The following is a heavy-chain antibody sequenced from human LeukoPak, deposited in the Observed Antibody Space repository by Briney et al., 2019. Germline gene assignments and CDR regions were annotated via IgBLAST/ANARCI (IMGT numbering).Heavy chain of an antibody. J-gene: IGHJ4*02. V-gene: IGHV3-7*01. Sequence: PGGSLRLSCAASGFTVSSYWMSWVRQAPGKGLEWVATIKPDGSEKYYVGSVKGRFTFSRDNAKNSLYLQMNSLRAEDTAVYYCARDVLDYWGQGTLVTVSS. CDR1: GFTVSSYW. CDR2: IKPDGSEK. D-gene: IGHD3-10*02. CDR3: ARDVLDY.